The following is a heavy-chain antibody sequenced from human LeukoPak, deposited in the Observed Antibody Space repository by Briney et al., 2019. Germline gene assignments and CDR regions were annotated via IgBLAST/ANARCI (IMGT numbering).Heavy chain of an antibody. CDR2: IIPFLGIA. CDR3: ARGRTDLVTAMSY. CDR1: GGTFSSYA. Sequence: SVKVSCKASGGTFSSYAISWVRQAPGQGLEWMGRIIPFLGIANYAQKFQGRVTITADKSTSTAYMELSSLRSEDTAVYYCARGRTDLVTAMSYWGQGTLVTVSS. V-gene: IGHV1-69*04. D-gene: IGHD2-21*02. J-gene: IGHJ4*02.